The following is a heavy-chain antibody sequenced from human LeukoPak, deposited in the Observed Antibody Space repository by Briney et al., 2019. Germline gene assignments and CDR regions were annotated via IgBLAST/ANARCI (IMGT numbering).Heavy chain of an antibody. V-gene: IGHV1-18*01. J-gene: IGHJ5*02. CDR1: GYIFINYG. Sequence: GASVKVSCKASGYIFINYGISWVRQAPGQGLEWMAWTSPYNGSTKYAQKFQGRVTMTTDTYTSTAYTELRSLRSDDTAVYYCARDRHYDAATVFDPWGQGTLVTVSS. CDR2: TSPYNGST. D-gene: IGHD3-3*01. CDR3: ARDRHYDAATVFDP.